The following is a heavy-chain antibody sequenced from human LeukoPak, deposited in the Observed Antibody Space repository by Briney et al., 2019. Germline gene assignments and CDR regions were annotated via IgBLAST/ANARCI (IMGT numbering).Heavy chain of an antibody. CDR3: AREGGYYYGSLQH. V-gene: IGHV6-1*01. CDR1: GDSVSSNRAA. CDR2: TYYRSKWYN. J-gene: IGHJ1*01. D-gene: IGHD3-10*01. Sequence: SQTLSLTCVISGDSVSSNRAAWNWIRQSPSSGLDWLGRTYYRSKWYNDYAVSVKSRITINPDTSKNQFSLQVNSVTPEDTAVYYCAREGGYYYGSLQHWGQGTLVIVSS.